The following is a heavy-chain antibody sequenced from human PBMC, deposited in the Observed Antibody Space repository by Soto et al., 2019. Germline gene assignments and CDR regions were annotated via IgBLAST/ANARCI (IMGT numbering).Heavy chain of an antibody. CDR1: GFSLRTTRVS. CDR2: IYWDDDK. D-gene: IGHD2-21*01. CDR3: VQSRCGGDCLQSYSSHFYYGLDV. Sequence: QITLKESGPTLVKPTQSLTLTCTFSGFSLRTTRVSVGWIRQPPGKALEWLALIYWDDDKRYNPSLKSRLTITKDTSKNQVVLTMSNMDPVDTATYYCVQSRCGGDCLQSYSSHFYYGLDVWGQGTTVTVSS. J-gene: IGHJ6*02. V-gene: IGHV2-5*02.